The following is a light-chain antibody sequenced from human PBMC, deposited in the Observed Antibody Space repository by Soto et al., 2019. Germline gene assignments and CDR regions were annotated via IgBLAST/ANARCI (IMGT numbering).Light chain of an antibody. CDR2: EVN. Sequence: QSVLTQPASVSGSPGQSITISCTGSSSDIGSYNRVSWYQQPPGTAPKLIIYEVNNRPSGVPDRFSGSKSGNTASLTISGLQAEDEADYYCNSFTTSSTYVFGTGTKVTAL. CDR1: SSDIGSYNR. J-gene: IGLJ1*01. CDR3: NSFTTSSTYV. V-gene: IGLV2-18*02.